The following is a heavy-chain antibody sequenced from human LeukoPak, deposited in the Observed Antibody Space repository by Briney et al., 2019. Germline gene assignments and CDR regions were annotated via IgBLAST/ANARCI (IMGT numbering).Heavy chain of an antibody. CDR1: GFTFSSYW. CDR3: ARGRNTMVRGSPYGMDV. V-gene: IGHV3-74*01. Sequence: GGSLRLSCAASGFTFSSYWMHWVRQAPGKGLVWVSRINSDGSSTSYADSVKSRFTISRDNAKNTLYLQMNSLRAEDTAVYYCARGRNTMVRGSPYGMDVWGKGTTVTVSS. CDR2: INSDGSST. J-gene: IGHJ6*04. D-gene: IGHD3-10*01.